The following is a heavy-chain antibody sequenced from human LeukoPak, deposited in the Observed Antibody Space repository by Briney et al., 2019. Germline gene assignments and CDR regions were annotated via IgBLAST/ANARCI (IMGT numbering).Heavy chain of an antibody. Sequence: PGGSLRLSCAASGFTFNSYWMSWVRQAPGKGLEWVSGINWNGGRTGYADSVKGRFTISRDNAKNSLYLQMNSLRAEDTALYYCARDYDYGDYPGYWGQGTLVTVSS. CDR3: ARDYDYGDYPGY. V-gene: IGHV3-20*04. D-gene: IGHD4-17*01. CDR1: GFTFNSYW. J-gene: IGHJ4*02. CDR2: INWNGGRT.